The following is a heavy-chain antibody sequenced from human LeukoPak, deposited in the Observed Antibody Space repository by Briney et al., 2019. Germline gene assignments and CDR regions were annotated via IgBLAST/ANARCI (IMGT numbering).Heavy chain of an antibody. J-gene: IGHJ6*03. V-gene: IGHV1-69*06. CDR3: ASLGRHYYYYYMDV. CDR1: GYTFTTYN. Sequence: GAPVKVSCKASGYTFTTYNISWVRQAPGQGLEWMGGIIPIFGTANYAQKFQGRVTITADKSTSTAYMELSSLRSEDTAVYYCASLGRHYYYYYMDVWGKGTTVTVSS. CDR2: IIPIFGTA.